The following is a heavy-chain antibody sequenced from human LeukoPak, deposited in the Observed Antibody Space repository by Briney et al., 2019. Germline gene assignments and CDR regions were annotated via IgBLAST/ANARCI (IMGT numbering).Heavy chain of an antibody. V-gene: IGHV1-2*02. CDR3: ARDLPGWPAAIL. CDR1: GYTFTGYY. CDR2: INPNSGGT. J-gene: IGHJ4*02. Sequence: ASVKVSCKASGYTFTGYYMHWVRQAPGQGLEWMGWINPNSGGTNYAQKFQGRVTMTRDTSISTAYMELSRLRPDDTAVYYCARDLPGWPAAILWGQGTLVTVSS. D-gene: IGHD2-2*01.